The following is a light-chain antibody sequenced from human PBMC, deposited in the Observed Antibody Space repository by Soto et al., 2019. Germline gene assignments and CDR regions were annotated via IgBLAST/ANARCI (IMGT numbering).Light chain of an antibody. CDR2: AAS. Sequence: DIQITHSPSSLSASVGDRVTITFLASQSISSYLNWYQQKPGKAPKLLIYAASSLQSGVPSRFSGSGSGTDFTLTISSLQPEDFATYYCQKSYSTPWTFGQGTKVDIK. J-gene: IGKJ1*01. CDR1: QSISSY. V-gene: IGKV1-39*01. CDR3: QKSYSTPWT.